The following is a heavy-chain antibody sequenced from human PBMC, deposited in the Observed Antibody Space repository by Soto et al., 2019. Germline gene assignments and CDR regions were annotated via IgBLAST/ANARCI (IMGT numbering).Heavy chain of an antibody. CDR3: VRDRCTTDSCCTHHFGV. CDR2: ISTYTGNT. CDR1: GYTFSSYG. Sequence: SVKVSCKSSGYTFSSYGVSWVRQAPGQGLEWLGWISTYTGNTKHAQKFQDRVTLTTEASTSTAYMELRSLRSDDTAVYYWVRDRCTTDSCCTHHFGVWGQGATVTV. J-gene: IGHJ6*02. V-gene: IGHV1-18*04. D-gene: IGHD2-8*01.